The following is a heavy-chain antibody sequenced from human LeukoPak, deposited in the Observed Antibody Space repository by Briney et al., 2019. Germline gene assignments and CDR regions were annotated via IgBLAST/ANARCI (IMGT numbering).Heavy chain of an antibody. Sequence: TGGSLRLSCAASGFTFSTYGMHWVRQAPGKGLEWVAVIWYDGSNKYYADSVKGRFTISRDISNNTLYLQVNSLRAEDTAVYYCARDTFVYSYSYGGYYYGMDVWGQGTTVTVSS. D-gene: IGHD5-18*01. CDR3: ARDTFVYSYSYGGYYYGMDV. V-gene: IGHV3-33*01. J-gene: IGHJ6*02. CDR1: GFTFSTYG. CDR2: IWYDGSNK.